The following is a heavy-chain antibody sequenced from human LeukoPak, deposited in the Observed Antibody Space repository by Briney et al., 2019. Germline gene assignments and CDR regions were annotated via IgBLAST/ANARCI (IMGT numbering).Heavy chain of an antibody. CDR3: ARDPQSGWQPFDP. CDR1: GGTFSSYA. CDR2: IIPIFGTA. D-gene: IGHD6-19*01. J-gene: IGHJ5*02. Sequence: SVKVSCKASGGTFSSYANSWVRQAPGQGLEWMGGIIPIFGTANYAQKFQGRVTMTTDTSTSTAYMELRSLRSDDTAVYYCARDPQSGWQPFDPWGQGTLVTVSS. V-gene: IGHV1-69*05.